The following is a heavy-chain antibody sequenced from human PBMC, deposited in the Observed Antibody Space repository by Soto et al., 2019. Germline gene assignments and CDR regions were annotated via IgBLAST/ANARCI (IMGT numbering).Heavy chain of an antibody. CDR1: ACYIIRYY. J-gene: IGHJ4*02. CDR3: ARDGSSPCLYYFDY. V-gene: IGHV4-59*01. Sequence: SGTLSLTCSVSACYIIRYYGSWMRQPPGKGLEWTGYFYNSGGTKYNPSLKSRVTISADTSRNQFSLKLSSVTAADTAVYYCARDGSSPCLYYFDYWGQGILVTVSS. CDR2: FYNSGGT. D-gene: IGHD1-26*01.